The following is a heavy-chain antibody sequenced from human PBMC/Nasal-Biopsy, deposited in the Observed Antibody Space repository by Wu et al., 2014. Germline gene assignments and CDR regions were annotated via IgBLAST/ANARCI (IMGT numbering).Heavy chain of an antibody. CDR2: ISAYNGNS. V-gene: IGHV1-18*01. J-gene: IGHJ3*02. CDR3: ARGRLVGVPIFGVAGEGFDI. CDR1: GYTFTNYG. Sequence: VKVSCKASGYTFTNYGFSWMRQAPGRGLEWMGWISAYNGNSYSAQNFQGRVTMTTDTSTSTAYVELRSLRSDDTAVYFCARGRLVGVPIFGVAGEGFDIWGQGTMVTVSS. D-gene: IGHD3-3*01.